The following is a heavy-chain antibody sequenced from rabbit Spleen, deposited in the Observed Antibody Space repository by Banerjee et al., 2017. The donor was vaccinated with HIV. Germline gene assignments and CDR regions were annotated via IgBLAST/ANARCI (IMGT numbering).Heavy chain of an antibody. V-gene: IGHV1S45*01. CDR1: GFSFSNRYW. CDR2: IDGGSSGNT. D-gene: IGHD5-1*01. Sequence: EQLEESGGDLVKPEGSLTLTCTASGFSFSNRYWVWWVRQAPGKGLEWIAFIDGGSSGNTKYASWAKGRFTISKTSSTTVTLQMTSLPVADTAPYFCARAGEGGDGYLNLWGQGTLVTVS. J-gene: IGHJ4*01. CDR3: ARAGEGGDGYLNL.